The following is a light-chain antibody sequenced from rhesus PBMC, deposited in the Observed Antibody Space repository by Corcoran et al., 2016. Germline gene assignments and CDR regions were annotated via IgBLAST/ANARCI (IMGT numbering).Light chain of an antibody. CDR1: QSVSSY. CDR3: YQHSSGWWT. CDR2: GAS. V-gene: IGKV3-10*01. J-gene: IGKJ1*01. Sequence: QVILTQSPATLSLSPGERATLSCRASQSVSSYLAWYQQKPGQAPRLLIYGASSRATGIPDRFSGSGSATDFTLTISSLEPEDVGVYHCYQHSSGWWTFGQGTKVEIK.